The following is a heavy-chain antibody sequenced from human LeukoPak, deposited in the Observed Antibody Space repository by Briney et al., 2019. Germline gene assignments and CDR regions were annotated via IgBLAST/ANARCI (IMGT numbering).Heavy chain of an antibody. CDR3: ARGGWYYFDY. V-gene: IGHV4-59*01. Sequence: SETLSLTCTVSGGSISIYYWSWIRQPPGKGLEWIGYIYYSGSTNYNPSLKSRVTISVDTSKNQFSLKLSSVTAADTAVYYCARGGWYYFDYCGQGTQVTVSS. CDR2: IYYSGST. CDR1: GGSISIYY. J-gene: IGHJ4*02. D-gene: IGHD6-19*01.